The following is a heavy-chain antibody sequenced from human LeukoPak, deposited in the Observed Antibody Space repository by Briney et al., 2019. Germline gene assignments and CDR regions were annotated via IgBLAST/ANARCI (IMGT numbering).Heavy chain of an antibody. CDR1: GGSISSSSYY. J-gene: IGHJ4*02. CDR2: IYYSGST. D-gene: IGHD4-17*01. V-gene: IGHV4-39*02. CDR3: ARDYGDYPY. Sequence: SETLSLTCTVSGGSISSSSYYWGWIRQPPGKGLEWIGSIYYSGSTYYNPSLKSRVTISVDTSKNQFSLKLSSVTAADTAVYYCARDYGDYPYWGQGTLVTVSS.